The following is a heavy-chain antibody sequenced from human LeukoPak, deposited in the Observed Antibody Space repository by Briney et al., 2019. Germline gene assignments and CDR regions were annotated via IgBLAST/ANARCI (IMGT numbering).Heavy chain of an antibody. Sequence: GGSLRLSCAASGFTFTSYTMNWVRQAPGKGLEWVSYISISSGSIYCADSVKGRFTISRDNAKNSLYLQMNSLRDEDTAMYYCARGGYSSGWSRSAFDVWGQGTMVTVSS. CDR2: ISISSGSI. D-gene: IGHD6-19*01. V-gene: IGHV3-48*02. J-gene: IGHJ3*01. CDR1: GFTFTSYT. CDR3: ARGGYSSGWSRSAFDV.